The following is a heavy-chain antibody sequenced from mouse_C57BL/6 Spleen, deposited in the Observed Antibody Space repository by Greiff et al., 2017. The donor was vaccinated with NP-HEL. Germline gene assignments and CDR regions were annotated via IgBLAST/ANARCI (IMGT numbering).Heavy chain of an antibody. Sequence: LQESGPGLVQPSQSLSITCTVSGFSLTSYGVHWVRQSPGKGLEWLGVIWSGGSSDYNATFISRLSISKYNSKSQVFFKMNSLQADDTAIYYCARKGDGYYAMDYWGQGTSVTVSS. D-gene: IGHD2-3*01. CDR1: GFSLTSYG. CDR3: ARKGDGYYAMDY. V-gene: IGHV2-2*01. J-gene: IGHJ4*01. CDR2: IWSGGSS.